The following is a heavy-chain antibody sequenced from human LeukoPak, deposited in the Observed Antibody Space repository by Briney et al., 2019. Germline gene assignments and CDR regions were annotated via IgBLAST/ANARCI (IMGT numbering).Heavy chain of an antibody. CDR1: GFTFSSYA. V-gene: IGHV3-23*01. D-gene: IGHD2-2*01. CDR2: ISGSGGST. CDR3: AKDQGVVPAASDY. J-gene: IGHJ4*02. Sequence: GGSLRLSCAASGFTFSSYAMSWVRQAPGKGLEWVSAISGSGGSTYYADSVKGRFTISRDNSKDTLYLQMNSLRAEDPAVYYCAKDQGVVPAASDYWGQGTLVTVSS.